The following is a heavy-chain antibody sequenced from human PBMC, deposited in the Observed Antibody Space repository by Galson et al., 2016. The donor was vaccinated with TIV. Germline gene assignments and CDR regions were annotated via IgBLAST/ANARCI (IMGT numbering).Heavy chain of an antibody. D-gene: IGHD2-2*01. Sequence: SVKVSCKASGGTFSSYVISWVRQAPGQGLEWMGRFTPILGLSNYAQKFQGSVTMTADESTSTAYMELSSLRSEDTAVYYCAVCRGMAAYYMDVWGKGTTVTVSS. CDR3: AVCRGMAAYYMDV. V-gene: IGHV1-69*04. CDR2: FTPILGLS. J-gene: IGHJ6*03. CDR1: GGTFSSYV.